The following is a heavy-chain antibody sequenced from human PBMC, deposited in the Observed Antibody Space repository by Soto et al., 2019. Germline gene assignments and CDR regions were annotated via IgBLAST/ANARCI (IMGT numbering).Heavy chain of an antibody. D-gene: IGHD6-13*01. CDR1: GGSFSGYY. V-gene: IGHV4-34*01. CDR3: ARSKQRIAAAGNTPSDY. J-gene: IGHJ4*02. CDR2: INHSGST. Sequence: QVQLQQWGAGLLKPSETLSLTCAVYGGSFSGYYWSWIRQPPGKGLEWIGQINHSGSTNYNPSLKSRVTITVDTSKNQFSLKLSSVTAADTAVYYCARSKQRIAAAGNTPSDYWGQGTLVTGSS.